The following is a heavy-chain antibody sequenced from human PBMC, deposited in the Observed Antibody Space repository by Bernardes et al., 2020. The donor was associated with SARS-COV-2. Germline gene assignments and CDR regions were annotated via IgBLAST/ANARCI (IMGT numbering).Heavy chain of an antibody. J-gene: IGHJ1*01. CDR1: GYSFTSHW. D-gene: IGHD6-6*01. Sequence: SLNLSCKGSGYSFTSHWIGWVRQMPGTGLEWMGIIYPGDSDTRYSPSFQGQVTISADKSISTAYLQWSSLKASDTAMYYCARRETSSSSFFYFQHWGQGTLVTVSS. CDR3: ARRETSSSSFFYFQH. CDR2: IYPGDSDT. V-gene: IGHV5-51*01.